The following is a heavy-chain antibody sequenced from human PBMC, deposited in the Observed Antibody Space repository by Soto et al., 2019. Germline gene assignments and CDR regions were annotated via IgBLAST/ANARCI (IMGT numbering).Heavy chain of an antibody. CDR2: IHYTGST. CDR3: ARDLTISSTDGPLDP. Sequence: SETLSLTCTVSGGSMSRYYWTWIRQPPGKGLEWIGNIHYTGSTNYNPSLKSRVTILLGTSTSQFSLKVSSVTAADTAVYYCARDLTISSTDGPLDPWGQGTLVTVSS. D-gene: IGHD1-1*01. J-gene: IGHJ5*01. V-gene: IGHV4-59*01. CDR1: GGSMSRYY.